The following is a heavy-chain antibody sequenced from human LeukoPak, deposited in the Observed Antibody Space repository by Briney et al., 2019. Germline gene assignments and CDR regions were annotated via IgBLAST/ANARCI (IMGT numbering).Heavy chain of an antibody. J-gene: IGHJ6*02. V-gene: IGHV4-4*02. CDR1: GGSISSSNW. CDR2: IYHSGST. D-gene: IGHD3-3*01. Sequence: PSETLSLTCAVSGGSISSSNWWSWVRQPPGKGLEWIGEIYHSGSTNYNPSLKGRVTISVDTSKNQFSLRLSSVTAADTAVYYCARGPYDFWSGYSNYYYYYGMDVWGQGTTVTVSS. CDR3: ARGPYDFWSGYSNYYYYYGMDV.